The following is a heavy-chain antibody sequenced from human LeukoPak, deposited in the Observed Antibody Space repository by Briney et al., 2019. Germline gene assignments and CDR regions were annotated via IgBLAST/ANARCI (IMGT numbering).Heavy chain of an antibody. CDR3: ARWVTAAGRVLWFDP. J-gene: IGHJ5*02. CDR1: GYTFTSYG. V-gene: IGHV1-18*01. CDR2: ISAYNGNT. Sequence: ASVKVSCKASGYTFTSYGISWVRQAPGQGREWMGWISAYNGNTNYAQKLQGRVTMTTDTSTSTAYMELRSLRSDDTAVYYCARWVTAAGRVLWFDPWGQGTLVTVSS. D-gene: IGHD6-13*01.